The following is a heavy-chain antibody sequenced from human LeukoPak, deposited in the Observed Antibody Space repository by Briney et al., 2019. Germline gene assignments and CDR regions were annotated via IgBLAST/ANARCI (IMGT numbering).Heavy chain of an antibody. J-gene: IGHJ5*02. Sequence: GGSLRLSCAASGFTFDDNAMHWVRQAPGKGLEWVSGISWNSGSIGYADSVKGRFTISRDNAKNSLYLQMNSLRAEDTALYYCAKDTGSWGQGTLVTVSS. V-gene: IGHV3-9*01. CDR1: GFTFDDNA. CDR2: ISWNSGSI. D-gene: IGHD6-25*01. CDR3: AKDTGS.